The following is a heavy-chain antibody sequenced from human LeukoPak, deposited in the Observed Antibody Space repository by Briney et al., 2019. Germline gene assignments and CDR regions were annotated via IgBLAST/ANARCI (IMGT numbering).Heavy chain of an antibody. V-gene: IGHV4-4*02. D-gene: IGHD4/OR15-4a*01. Sequence: PSGTLSLTCGVSGASISRPYWWSWGRQPPGKGLEWIAEISHSGTTHYNPSLKSRVIISVDKSKNQVFLKLNSVTAADTAMYYCARRAGAYSHPYDYWGQGTLVTVSS. J-gene: IGHJ4*02. CDR1: GASISRPYW. CDR2: ISHSGTT. CDR3: ARRAGAYSHPYDY.